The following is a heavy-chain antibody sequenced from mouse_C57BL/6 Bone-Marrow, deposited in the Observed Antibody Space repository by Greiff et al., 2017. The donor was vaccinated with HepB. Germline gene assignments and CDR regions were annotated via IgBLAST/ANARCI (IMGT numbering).Heavy chain of an antibody. CDR1: GFSLTSYG. D-gene: IGHD1-1*01. Sequence: VHLVESGPGLVAPSQSLSITCTVSGFSLTSYGVHWVRQPPGKGLEWLVVIWSDGSTTYNSALKSRLSISKDNSKSQVFLKMNSLQTDDTAMYYCARHEGYGSSYEAWFAYWGQGTLVTVSA. CDR3: ARHEGYGSSYEAWFAY. J-gene: IGHJ3*01. CDR2: IWSDGST. V-gene: IGHV2-6-1*01.